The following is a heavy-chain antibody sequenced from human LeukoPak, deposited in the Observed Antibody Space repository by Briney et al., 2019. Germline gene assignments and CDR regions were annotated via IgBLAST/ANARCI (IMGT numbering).Heavy chain of an antibody. J-gene: IGHJ6*02. D-gene: IGHD5-18*01. CDR3: ARDHSYGFYYYGMDV. CDR1: GLTFSSYG. V-gene: IGHV3-33*01. CDR2: IWYDGTNK. Sequence: GRSLRLSCAASGLTFSSYGMHWVRQAPDKGLEWVAVIWYDGTNKYYADSVKGRFTISRDNSKNTLYLQMNSLRAEDTAVYYCARDHSYGFYYYGMDVWGQGTTVTVSS.